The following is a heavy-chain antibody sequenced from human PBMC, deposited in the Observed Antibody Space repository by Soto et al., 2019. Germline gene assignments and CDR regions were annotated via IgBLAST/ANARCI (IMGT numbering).Heavy chain of an antibody. CDR1: GFTFTSSA. D-gene: IGHD3-22*01. CDR3: AATLYYYDSSGYPPDAFDI. CDR2: IVVGSGNT. Sequence: SVKVSCKASGFTFTSSAVQWVRQARGQRLEWIGWIVVGSGNTNYAQKFQERVTITRDMSTSTAYMELSSLRSEDTAVYYCAATLYYYDSSGYPPDAFDIWGQGTMDTVSS. J-gene: IGHJ3*02. V-gene: IGHV1-58*01.